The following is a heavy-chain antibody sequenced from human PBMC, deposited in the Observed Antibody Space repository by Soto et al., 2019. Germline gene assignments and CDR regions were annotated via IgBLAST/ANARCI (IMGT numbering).Heavy chain of an antibody. CDR1: GFTFDDYA. Sequence: SLRLSCAASGFTFDDYAMHWVRQLPGKGLEWVSGISWNSGSAAYMDSVKGRFLISRDNAKKSLFLQMRSLRPEDTALYYCVKGLNYNFDNIGFHGWGQGTLVTVS. V-gene: IGHV3-9*01. CDR2: ISWNSGSA. CDR3: VKGLNYNFDNIGFHG. D-gene: IGHD3-22*01. J-gene: IGHJ4*02.